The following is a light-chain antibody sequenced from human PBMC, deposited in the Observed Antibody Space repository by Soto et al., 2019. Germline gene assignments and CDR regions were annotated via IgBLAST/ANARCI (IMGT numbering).Light chain of an antibody. CDR3: QQYHHWPPIT. CDR1: QSIDIN. Sequence: EIVMTQSPATLSVSPWQRATLFCRASQSIDINLVWYQQKPGQSPRLLIFRASSRATGIPDRFSGSGSGTEFTLPISSLQSEDFAVYYCQQYHHWPPITFGQGTRLEIK. V-gene: IGKV3-15*01. J-gene: IGKJ5*01. CDR2: RAS.